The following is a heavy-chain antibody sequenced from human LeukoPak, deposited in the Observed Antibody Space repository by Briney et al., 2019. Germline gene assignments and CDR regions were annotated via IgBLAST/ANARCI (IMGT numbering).Heavy chain of an antibody. J-gene: IGHJ4*02. CDR1: GFTSSSYA. D-gene: IGHD5-18*01. Sequence: PGGSLRLSCAASGFTSSSYAMSWVRHAPGKGLEWVSAISGSGGSTYYADSVKGRFTISRDNSKNTLYLQMNSLRAEDTAVYYCAKGDRGYSYGLHHDYWGQGTLVTVSS. CDR3: AKGDRGYSYGLHHDY. V-gene: IGHV3-23*01. CDR2: ISGSGGST.